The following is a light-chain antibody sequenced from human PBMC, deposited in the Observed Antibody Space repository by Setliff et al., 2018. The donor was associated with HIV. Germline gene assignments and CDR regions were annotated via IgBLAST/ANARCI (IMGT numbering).Light chain of an antibody. Sequence: QSVLAQPASVSGSPGQSITISCTGTSSDVGGYNHVSWYQQHPDKAPKLMIYDVSSRPSGVSNRFSGSKSANTASLTISGLQAEDEADYYCSSFTSSSTYGSYTSSSTYVFGIGTKVTVL. J-gene: IGLJ1*01. CDR2: DVS. CDR3: SSFTSSSTYGSYTSSSTYV. CDR1: SSDVGGYNH. V-gene: IGLV2-14*03.